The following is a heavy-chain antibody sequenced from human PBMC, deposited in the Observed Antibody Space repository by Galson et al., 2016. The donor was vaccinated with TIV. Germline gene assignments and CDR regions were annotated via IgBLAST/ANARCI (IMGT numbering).Heavy chain of an antibody. CDR3: ARYCASTSCYSDAFDI. CDR1: SYNFGSFP. CDR2: ISTPHGTT. Sequence: SVKVSCKASSYNFGSFPLGWVRQAPGQGLEWMGWISTPHGTTHYAHDFQGRLTMNTDPSTSTVYMELRNLRPDDTAMYYCARYCASTSCYSDAFDIWGQGTMVTVSS. D-gene: IGHD2/OR15-2a*01. J-gene: IGHJ3*02. V-gene: IGHV1-18*01.